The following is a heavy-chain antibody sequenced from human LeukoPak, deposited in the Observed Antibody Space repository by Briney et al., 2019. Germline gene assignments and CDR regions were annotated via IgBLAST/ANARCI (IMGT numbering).Heavy chain of an antibody. J-gene: IGHJ4*02. CDR2: ISGDGDTT. D-gene: IGHD1-26*01. V-gene: IGHV3-43*02. CDR1: GFTLNDYA. CDR3: AKAVGGTYYQFDY. Sequence: GGSLRLSCAASGFTLNDYAMHWVRQAPGKGLEWVSLISGDGDTTFYADSVKGRFTMSRDTSKNSLYLQMNSLRTEDTALYYCAKAVGGTYYQFDYWGQGTLVAVSS.